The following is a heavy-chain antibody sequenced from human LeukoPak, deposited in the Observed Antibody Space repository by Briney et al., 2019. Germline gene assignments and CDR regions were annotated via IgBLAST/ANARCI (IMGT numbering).Heavy chain of an antibody. CDR1: GGSISSYY. V-gene: IGHV4-59*01. CDR3: TAVNRSSGSYNRLDY. Sequence: PSETLSPTCTVSGGSISSYYWSWIRQPPGRGLEWIRYIYYSGSTNYNPSLKSRVTISVDTSKNQFSLKLSSVTAADTAVYYCTAVNRSSGSYNRLDYWGQGTLVTVSS. J-gene: IGHJ4*02. CDR2: IYYSGST. D-gene: IGHD1-26*01.